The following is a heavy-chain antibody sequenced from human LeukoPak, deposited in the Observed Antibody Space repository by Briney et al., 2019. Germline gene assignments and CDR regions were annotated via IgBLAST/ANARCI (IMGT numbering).Heavy chain of an antibody. V-gene: IGHV4-38-2*02. Sequence: SETLSLTCTVSGYSIISGYYWGWIRQPPGKGLEWIRSICHSGSSYDDPALRSRVTVSVDTSKNQFSLKLSSVTAADTDVYYCARGSSSSDYWGQGTLVTISS. CDR2: ICHSGSS. J-gene: IGHJ4*02. D-gene: IGHD6-13*01. CDR3: ARGSSSSDY. CDR1: GYSIISGYY.